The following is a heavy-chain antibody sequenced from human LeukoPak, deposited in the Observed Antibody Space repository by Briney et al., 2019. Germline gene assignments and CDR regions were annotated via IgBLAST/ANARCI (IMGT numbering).Heavy chain of an antibody. CDR3: TTYYYDSSGYSGAFDI. Sequence: SVKVSCKASGGTFSSYAISWVRQAPGQGLEWMGGIIPIFGTANYAQKFQGRVTITADESTSTAYMELSSLRSEDTAVYYCTTYYYDSSGYSGAFDIWGQGTMVTVSS. D-gene: IGHD3-22*01. J-gene: IGHJ3*02. V-gene: IGHV1-69*01. CDR1: GGTFSSYA. CDR2: IIPIFGTA.